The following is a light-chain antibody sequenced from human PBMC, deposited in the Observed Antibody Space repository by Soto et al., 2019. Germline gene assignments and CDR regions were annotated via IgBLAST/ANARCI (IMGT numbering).Light chain of an antibody. J-gene: IGLJ1*01. V-gene: IGLV2-14*01. CDR3: SSYISDSTRV. CDR1: SSDIGFYNY. Sequence: QSALTQPASVSGSPGQSITISCTGTSSDIGFYNYVSWYQQHPGKAPRLMIYEVINRPSGVSNRFSGSKFGNTASLTISGLQTEDEGDYYCSSYISDSTRVFGTGTKATVL. CDR2: EVI.